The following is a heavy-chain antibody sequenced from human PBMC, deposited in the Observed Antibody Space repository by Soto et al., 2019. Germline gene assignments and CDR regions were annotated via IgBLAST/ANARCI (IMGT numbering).Heavy chain of an antibody. CDR3: AGDDYDILTGPL. V-gene: IGHV4-59*01. J-gene: IGHJ4*02. Sequence: XXTLSLPFTVSGGSISSYYWRWILQPPGKGLEWIGYIYYSGSTNYNPSLKSRVTISVDTSKNQFSLKLSSVTAADTAVYYCAGDDYDILTGPLWGQGTLVTVSS. D-gene: IGHD3-9*01. CDR1: GGSISSYY. CDR2: IYYSGST.